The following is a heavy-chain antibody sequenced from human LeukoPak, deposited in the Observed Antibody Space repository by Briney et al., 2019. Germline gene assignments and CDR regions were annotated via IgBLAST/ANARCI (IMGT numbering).Heavy chain of an antibody. CDR3: AKGNTANRNPNFDQ. D-gene: IGHD5-18*01. J-gene: IGHJ4*02. CDR2: IGSGGST. CDR1: AFTFSSYA. V-gene: IGHV3-23*01. Sequence: PGGSLRLSCTTSAFTFSSYAMTWVRQAPGKGLEWVSTIGSGGSTYYADSVKGRFTISRDNSKNMLYLQMNSLRADDTAVYYCAKGNTANRNPNFDQWGQGTLVTVSS.